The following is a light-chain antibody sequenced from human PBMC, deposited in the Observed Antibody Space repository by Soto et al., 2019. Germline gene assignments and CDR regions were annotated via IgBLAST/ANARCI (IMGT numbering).Light chain of an antibody. CDR3: MIWHSSAFV. Sequence: QAVVTQPSSLSASPGASASLTCTLRSGINVGTYRIYWYQQKPGSPPQYLLRYKSDSDKQQGSGVPSRFSGSKDASANAGILLISGLQSEDEADYYCMIWHSSAFVFGGGTQLTVL. CDR1: SGINVGTYR. CDR2: YKSDSDK. J-gene: IGLJ2*01. V-gene: IGLV5-45*03.